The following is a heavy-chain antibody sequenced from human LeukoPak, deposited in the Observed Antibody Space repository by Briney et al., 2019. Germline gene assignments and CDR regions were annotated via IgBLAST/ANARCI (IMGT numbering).Heavy chain of an antibody. CDR1: GGSFSGYY. CDR3: ARSKVLRFLEWLFGVDV. D-gene: IGHD3-3*01. V-gene: IGHV4-34*01. J-gene: IGHJ6*02. CDR2: INHSGST. Sequence: PSETLSLTCAVYGGSFSGYYWSWIRQPPGKGLEWIGEINHSGSTNYNPSLKSRVTISVDTSKNQFSLKLSSVTAADTAVYYCARSKVLRFLEWLFGVDVWGQGTTVTVSS.